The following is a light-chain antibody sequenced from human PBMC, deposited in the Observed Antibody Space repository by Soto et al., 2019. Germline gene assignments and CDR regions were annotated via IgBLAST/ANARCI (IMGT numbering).Light chain of an antibody. Sequence: QSVLTQPPSASGTPGQRVTISCSGSRANIGSNYVYWYQQLPGTAPKLLIYRNNHRPSGVHDRFSGSKSGTAASLAISGLRSEDEADYYCAAWDDRLSGWVVGGGTQRTVL. V-gene: IGLV1-47*01. CDR1: RANIGSNY. CDR2: RNN. CDR3: AAWDDRLSGWV. J-gene: IGLJ3*02.